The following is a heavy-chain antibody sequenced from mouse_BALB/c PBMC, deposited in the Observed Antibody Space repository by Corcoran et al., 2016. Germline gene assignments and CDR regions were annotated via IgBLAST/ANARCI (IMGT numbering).Heavy chain of an antibody. J-gene: IGHJ2*01. CDR1: GFNIKDTY. CDR2: IDPANGST. CDR3: GRSREGNYVVY. D-gene: IGHD2-1*01. Sequence: EVQLQQSGAELVKPGASVKLSCTASGFNIKDTYMHWVKQRPEQGLEWIGRIDPANGSTKYDPKFQGKATMTADTSSNTVYLQLSSLTSEATAVYYCGRSREGNYVVYWGQGTILTVSS. V-gene: IGHV14-3*02.